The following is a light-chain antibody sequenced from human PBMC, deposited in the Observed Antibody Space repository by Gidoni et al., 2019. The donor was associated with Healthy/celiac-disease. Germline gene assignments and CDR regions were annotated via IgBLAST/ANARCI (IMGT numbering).Light chain of an antibody. CDR2: LGS. V-gene: IGKV2-28*01. CDR1: QSLLHSNGYNY. CDR3: MQALQTLT. J-gene: IGKJ3*01. Sequence: DIVMTQSPLSLPVTPGEPASMSCRSSQSLLHSNGYNYLDWYLQKPGQATQPLIYLGSNRASRGPDRFSGSGSGTDFTPKISRVEAEDVGVYYCMQALQTLTFGPGTKVDIK.